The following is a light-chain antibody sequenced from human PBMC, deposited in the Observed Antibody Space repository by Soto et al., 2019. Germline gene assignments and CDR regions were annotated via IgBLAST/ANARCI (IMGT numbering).Light chain of an antibody. CDR3: CSYAGSPYV. CDR2: DVS. J-gene: IGLJ1*01. CDR1: SSDVGGYDY. V-gene: IGLV2-11*01. Sequence: QSALTQPRSVSGSPGQSVAISCTGTSSDVGGYDYVSWFQQHPGKAPKLMIYDVSKRPSGVPDRFSGSKSGNTASLTISGLQAEDEADYYCCSYAGSPYVFGTGTKVNVL.